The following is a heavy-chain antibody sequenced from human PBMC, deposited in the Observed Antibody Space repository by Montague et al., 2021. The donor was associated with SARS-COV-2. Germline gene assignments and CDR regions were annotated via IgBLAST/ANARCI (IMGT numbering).Heavy chain of an antibody. Sequence: SETLSLTCTVSGGSISSHYWNWIRQSPGKGLEWIGYINYSGSANYNPSLKSRVTISVDTSKNQLSLNLSSVTAADTAVYYCARRGVVVIPAVVEYYYGMDVWGQGTTVTVSS. CDR2: INYSGSA. V-gene: IGHV4-59*11. D-gene: IGHD2-2*01. CDR3: ARRGVVVIPAVVEYYYGMDV. CDR1: GGSISSHY. J-gene: IGHJ6*02.